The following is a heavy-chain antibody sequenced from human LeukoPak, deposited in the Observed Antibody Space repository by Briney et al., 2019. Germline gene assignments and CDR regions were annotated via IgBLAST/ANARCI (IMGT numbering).Heavy chain of an antibody. CDR2: TSHDGSNQ. CDR3: TKDRVVRGVSPFDY. D-gene: IGHD3-10*01. Sequence: RGGALRLSCAASGFIFNSYSMNGVRHASAKGLEWVAVTSHDGSNQNYADSAESRFTISRENAQKTVYLQRNGLRADDTAVYYCTKDRVVRGVSPFDYWGQGTLVTVSS. V-gene: IGHV3-30*18. J-gene: IGHJ4*02. CDR1: GFIFNSYS.